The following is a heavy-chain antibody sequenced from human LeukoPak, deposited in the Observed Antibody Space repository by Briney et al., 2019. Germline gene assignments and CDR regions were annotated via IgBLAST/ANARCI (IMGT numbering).Heavy chain of an antibody. V-gene: IGHV4-59*01. D-gene: IGHD5-18*01. CDR1: GGSISSYY. J-gene: IGHJ6*02. CDR3: ARVDTAMSSRFYYYCGMDV. CDR2: IYYSGST. Sequence: PSETLSLTCTVSGGSISSYYWSWIRQPPGKGLEWIGYIYYSGSTNYNPSLKSRVTISVDTSKNQFSLKLSSVTAADTAVYYCARVDTAMSSRFYYYCGMDVWGQGTTVTVSS.